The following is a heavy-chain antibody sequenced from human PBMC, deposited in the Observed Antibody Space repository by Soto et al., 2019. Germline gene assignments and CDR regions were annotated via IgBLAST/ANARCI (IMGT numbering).Heavy chain of an antibody. CDR1: GFTFSSYA. J-gene: IGHJ4*02. D-gene: IGHD3-3*01. V-gene: IGHV3-23*01. CDR2: ISGSGGST. CDR3: AKDIPQYYDFWSGSHNYSDY. Sequence: GSLRLSCAASGFTFSSYAMSWVRQAPGKGLEWVSAISGSGGSTYYADSVKGRFTISRDNSKNTLYLQMNSLRAEDTAVYYCAKDIPQYYDFWSGSHNYSDYWGQGTLVTVSS.